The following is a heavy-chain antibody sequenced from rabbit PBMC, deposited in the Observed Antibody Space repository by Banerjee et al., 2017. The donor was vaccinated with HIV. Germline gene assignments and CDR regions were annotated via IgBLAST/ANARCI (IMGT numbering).Heavy chain of an antibody. CDR2: IYPDYGST. V-gene: IGHV1S40*01. D-gene: IGHD6-1*01. CDR3: ARDRGAGYAGYGYATRTRLDL. CDR1: GFSFSSDYD. J-gene: IGHJ3*01. Sequence: QSLEESGGDLVKPGTSLTLTCTASGFSFSSDYDMCWVRQAPGKGLEWIAYIYPDYGSTDYASWVNGRFTISLDNAQNTVFLQMTSLTAADTATYFCARDRGAGYAGYGYATRTRLDLWGQGTLVTVS.